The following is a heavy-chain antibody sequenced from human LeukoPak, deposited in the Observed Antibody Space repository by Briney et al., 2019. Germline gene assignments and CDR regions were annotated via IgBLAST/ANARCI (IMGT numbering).Heavy chain of an antibody. Sequence: SETLSLTCAVSGDSISSDNYYWSWVRQPAGKGLEWLGRIYTTGSTNYNPSLKSRVSISVDTSKTQSSLKLNSLTAADTAVYYCARERIGYCSRTSCYAGNWLDPWGQGTLVTVSS. CDR1: GDSISSDNYY. J-gene: IGHJ5*02. V-gene: IGHV4-61*02. CDR2: IYTTGST. CDR3: ARERIGYCSRTSCYAGNWLDP. D-gene: IGHD2-2*01.